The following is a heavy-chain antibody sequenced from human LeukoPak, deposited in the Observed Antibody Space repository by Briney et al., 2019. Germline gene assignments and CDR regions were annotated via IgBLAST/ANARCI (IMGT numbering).Heavy chain of an antibody. CDR2: ISAYNGNT. Sequence: ASVKVSCKASGYTFTSYGISWVRQAPGQGLEWMGWISAYNGNTNYAQKLQGRVTMTTDTSTSTAYMELNSLRAEDTAVYYCARVSFLYNWNYRYYYYMDVWGKGTTVTVSS. D-gene: IGHD1-7*01. CDR3: ARVSFLYNWNYRYYYYMDV. CDR1: GYTFTSYG. V-gene: IGHV1-18*01. J-gene: IGHJ6*03.